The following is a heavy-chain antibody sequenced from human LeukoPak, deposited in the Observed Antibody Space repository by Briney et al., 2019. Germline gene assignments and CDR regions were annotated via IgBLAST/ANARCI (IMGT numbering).Heavy chain of an antibody. J-gene: IGHJ4*02. CDR3: ARVRYGLDY. CDR1: GGSFSGYY. Sequence: SETLSLTCAVYGGSFSGYYWSWLPPPPGKGLEWIGEINHSGSTNYNPPLKSRVTISVDTSKNQFSLMLSSVTAADTAVYYCARVRYGLDYWGQGTLVTVSS. D-gene: IGHD3-10*01. V-gene: IGHV4-34*01. CDR2: INHSGST.